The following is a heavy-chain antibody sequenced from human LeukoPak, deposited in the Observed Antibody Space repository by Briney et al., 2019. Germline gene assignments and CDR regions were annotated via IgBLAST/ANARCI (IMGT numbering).Heavy chain of an antibody. Sequence: PGGSLRLSCAASGFTFSSYWMHWVRQAPGKGLVWVSRINSDASSTAYADSVKGRFTISRDNAKNTLYLQMNSLRAEDTAVYYCARFQGYGSGSNWGQGTLVTVSS. CDR1: GFTFSSYW. J-gene: IGHJ4*02. CDR3: ARFQGYGSGSN. CDR2: INSDASST. D-gene: IGHD3-10*01. V-gene: IGHV3-74*01.